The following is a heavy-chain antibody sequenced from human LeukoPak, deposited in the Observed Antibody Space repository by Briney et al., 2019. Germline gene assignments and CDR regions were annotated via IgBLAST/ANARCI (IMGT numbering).Heavy chain of an antibody. J-gene: IGHJ4*02. CDR3: AKRGVVIRVVLVGFHKEAYYFDS. V-gene: IGHV3-23*01. CDR2: ISDRGSRT. D-gene: IGHD3-10*01. CDR1: GITLSNYG. Sequence: GGSLRLSCAVSGITLSNYGMSWVRQAPGKGLEWVAGISDRGSRTNYADSVKGRFTISTDHPKNTLYLQMNSLRAEDTAVYFCAKRGVVIRVVLVGFHKEAYYFDSWGQGALVTVSS.